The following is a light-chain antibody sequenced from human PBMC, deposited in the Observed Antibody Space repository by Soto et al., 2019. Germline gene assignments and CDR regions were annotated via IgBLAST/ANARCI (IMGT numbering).Light chain of an antibody. J-gene: IGLJ1*01. CDR2: SNN. CDR3: NSYTRSRSYV. CDR1: SFNIGSNS. V-gene: IGLV1-44*01. Sequence: QSVLTQPPSASGTPGQRVTISCSGSSFNIGSNSVNWYQQLPGTAPKLLIYSNNQRPSGVPDRFSGSKSGTSASLAISELQSEDEADYYCNSYTRSRSYVFGTGTKLTVL.